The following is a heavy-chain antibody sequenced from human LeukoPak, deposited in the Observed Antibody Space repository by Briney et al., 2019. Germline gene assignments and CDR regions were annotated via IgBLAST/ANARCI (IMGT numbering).Heavy chain of an antibody. V-gene: IGHV1-2*02. CDR1: GYTFTGYY. CDR2: INPNSGGT. CDR3: ARDAGSGSQLADAFDI. D-gene: IGHD3-10*01. J-gene: IGHJ3*02. Sequence: ASVKVSCKASGYTFTGYYMHWVRQAPGQGLEWMGWINPNSGGTNYAKNFQGRVTMTRDTSISTAYMELSRLRSDDTAVYYCARDAGSGSQLADAFDIWGQGTMVTVSS.